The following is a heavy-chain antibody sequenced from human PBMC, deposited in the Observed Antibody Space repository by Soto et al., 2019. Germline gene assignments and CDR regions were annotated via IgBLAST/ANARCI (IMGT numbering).Heavy chain of an antibody. CDR2: IYYSGST. D-gene: IGHD3-3*01. V-gene: IGHV4-61*01. CDR3: ARETLVRYYDFGSGRPYYYGMDV. CDR1: GGSVSSGSYY. Sequence: PSETLSLTCTVSGGSVSSGSYYWSWIRQPPGKGLEWIGYIYYSGSTNYNPSLKSRVTISVDTSKNQFSLKLSSVTAADTAVYYCARETLVRYYDFGSGRPYYYGMDVWGQGTTVTVSS. J-gene: IGHJ6*02.